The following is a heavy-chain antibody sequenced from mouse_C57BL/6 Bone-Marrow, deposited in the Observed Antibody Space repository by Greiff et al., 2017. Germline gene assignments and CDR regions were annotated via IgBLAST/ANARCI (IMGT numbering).Heavy chain of an antibody. J-gene: IGHJ3*01. CDR2: ISYDGSN. D-gene: IGHD1-1*01. CDR3: ARGALYYGSPWFAY. V-gene: IGHV3-6*01. CDR1: GYSITSGYY. Sequence: DVKLQESGPGLVKPSQSLSLTCSVTGYSITSGYYWNWIRQFPGNKLEWMGYISYDGSNNYNPSLKNRISITRDTSKNQFFLKLNSVTTEDTATYYCARGALYYGSPWFAYWGQGTLVTVSA.